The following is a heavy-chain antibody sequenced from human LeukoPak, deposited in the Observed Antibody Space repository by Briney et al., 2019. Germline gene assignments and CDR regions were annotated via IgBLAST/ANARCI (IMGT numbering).Heavy chain of an antibody. D-gene: IGHD3-3*01. Sequence: PSETLSLTCTVSGGSISSYYWSWIRQPPGKGLEWIGYIYYIGSTNYNPSLKSRVTISVDTSKNQFSLKLSSVTAADTAVYYCASSAGYYDFWSGPPHAFDIWGQGTMVTVSS. J-gene: IGHJ3*02. CDR2: IYYIGST. V-gene: IGHV4-59*01. CDR3: ASSAGYYDFWSGPPHAFDI. CDR1: GGSISSYY.